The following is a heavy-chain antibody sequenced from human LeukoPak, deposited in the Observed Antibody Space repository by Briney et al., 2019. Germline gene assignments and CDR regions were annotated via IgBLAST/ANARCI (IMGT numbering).Heavy chain of an antibody. D-gene: IGHD3-3*01. V-gene: IGHV4-59*01. CDR2: IYYSGST. CDR1: GGSISSYY. J-gene: IGHJ5*02. CDR3: ARGGNNDFWSGYRSNWFDP. Sequence: PSETLSLTCTVSGGSISSYYWSWIRQPPGKGLEWIGYIYYSGSTNYNPSLKSRVTISVDTSKNQFSLKLSSVTAADTAVYYCARGGNNDFWSGYRSNWFDPWGQGTLVTVSS.